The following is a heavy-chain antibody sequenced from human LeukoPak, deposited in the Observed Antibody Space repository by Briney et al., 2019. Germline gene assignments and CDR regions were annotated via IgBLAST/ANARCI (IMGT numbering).Heavy chain of an antibody. Sequence: SQTLSLTCTVSGGSISSGDYYWNWIRQSPGKGLEWIGHIYYSGSTSYSPSLKSRLTISLDTSANQFSLKLTSVTVADTAMYYCASKGYDSSGYSNGLYFWGQGTMVTVSS. D-gene: IGHD3-22*01. CDR1: GGSISSGDYY. CDR2: IYYSGST. J-gene: IGHJ3*01. CDR3: ASKGYDSSGYSNGLYF. V-gene: IGHV4-30-4*01.